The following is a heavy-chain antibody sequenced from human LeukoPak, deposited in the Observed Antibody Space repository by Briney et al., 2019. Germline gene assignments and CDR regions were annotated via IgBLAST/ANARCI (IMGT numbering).Heavy chain of an antibody. D-gene: IGHD2-2*01. CDR3: ARGPDCSSTSCANDY. CDR2: INHSGGT. Sequence: SETLSLTCAVYGGSFSGYYWSWIRQPPGKGLEWIGEINHSGGTNYNPSLKSRVTISVDTSKNQFSLKLSSVTAADTAVYYCARGPDCSSTSCANDYWGQGTLVTVSS. CDR1: GGSFSGYY. V-gene: IGHV4-34*01. J-gene: IGHJ4*02.